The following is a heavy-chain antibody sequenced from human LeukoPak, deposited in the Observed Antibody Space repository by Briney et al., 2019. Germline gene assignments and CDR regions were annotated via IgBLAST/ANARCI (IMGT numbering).Heavy chain of an antibody. CDR3: ASTTLLWFGDPVAFDI. D-gene: IGHD3-10*01. V-gene: IGHV4-4*09. Sequence: SETLSLTCTVSGGSISSYYWSWIRQPPGKGLEWIGYIYTSGSTNYNPSLKSRVTISVDTSKNQFSLKLSSVTAADTAVYYCASTTLLWFGDPVAFDIWGQGTMVTVSS. J-gene: IGHJ3*02. CDR2: IYTSGST. CDR1: GGSISSYY.